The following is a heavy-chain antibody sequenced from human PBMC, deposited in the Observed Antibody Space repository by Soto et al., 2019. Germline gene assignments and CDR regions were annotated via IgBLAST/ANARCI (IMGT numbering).Heavy chain of an antibody. CDR2: IIPIFGTA. Sequence: SVKVSCKASGGTFSSYAISWVRQAPGQGLEWMGGIIPIFGTANYAQKFQGRVTITADKSTSTAYMELSSLRSEDTAVYYCARGVDYGARSPSPHFDYWGQGTLVTVSS. J-gene: IGHJ4*02. V-gene: IGHV1-69*06. CDR3: ARGVDYGARSPSPHFDY. D-gene: IGHD4-17*01. CDR1: GGTFSSYA.